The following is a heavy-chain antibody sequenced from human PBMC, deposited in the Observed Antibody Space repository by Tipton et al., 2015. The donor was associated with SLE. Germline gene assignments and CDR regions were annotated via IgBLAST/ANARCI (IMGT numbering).Heavy chain of an antibody. CDR1: GGSFSGYY. CDR2: INHSGST. J-gene: IGHJ4*02. D-gene: IGHD5-12*01. CDR3: AGLGYNGYHWYFDF. Sequence: TLSLTCAVYGGSFSGYYWSWIRQPPGKGLEWIGEINHSGSTNYNPSLKSRVTISVDTSKNQFSLKLSSATAADTAMYYCAGLGYNGYHWYFDFWGQGALVTVSS. V-gene: IGHV4-34*01.